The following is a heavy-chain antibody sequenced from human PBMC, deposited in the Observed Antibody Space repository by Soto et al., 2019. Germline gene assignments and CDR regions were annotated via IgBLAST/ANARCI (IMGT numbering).Heavy chain of an antibody. J-gene: IGHJ6*02. CDR2: IYYSGST. Sequence: QVQLQESGPGLVKPSQTLSLTCTVSGGSISSGGNYWSWIRQHPGKGLEWIGYIYYSGSTYYNPSLKSRVTISVDTSKNQFSLMLSAVTAADTAVYYCARDRTWDTAPGDYYYYGMDVWGQGTTVTVSS. CDR3: ARDRTWDTAPGDYYYYGMDV. V-gene: IGHV4-31*03. CDR1: GGSISSGGNY. D-gene: IGHD5-18*01.